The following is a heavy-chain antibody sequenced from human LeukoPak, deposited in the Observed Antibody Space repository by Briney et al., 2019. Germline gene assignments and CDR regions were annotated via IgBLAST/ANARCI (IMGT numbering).Heavy chain of an antibody. CDR3: ARDVDIVVVVAASQKGHNWFDP. D-gene: IGHD2-15*01. V-gene: IGHV1-69*04. CDR2: IIPIFGIA. J-gene: IGHJ5*02. CDR1: GGTFSSYA. Sequence: PSVKLSCKASGGTFSSYAISWVRPAPGQGPEWMGRIIPIFGIANYAQKFQGRVTITADKSTSTAYMELSSLRSEDTAVYYCARDVDIVVVVAASQKGHNWFDPWGQGTLVTVSS.